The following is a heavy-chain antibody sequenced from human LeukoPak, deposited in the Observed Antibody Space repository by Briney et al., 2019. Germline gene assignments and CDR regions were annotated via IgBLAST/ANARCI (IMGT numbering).Heavy chain of an antibody. Sequence: GGSLRLSCVPSGFSFSNYAMSWVRQAPGKGLEWVSSISGSGGSTHYADSVKGRFTISRDKTKNTLYLQMNSLRAEDTAVYYCAKSSYYVASGYYREYYFDYWGQGTLVTVSS. J-gene: IGHJ4*02. V-gene: IGHV3-23*01. CDR2: ISGSGGST. CDR1: GFSFSNYA. D-gene: IGHD3-22*01. CDR3: AKSSYYVASGYYREYYFDY.